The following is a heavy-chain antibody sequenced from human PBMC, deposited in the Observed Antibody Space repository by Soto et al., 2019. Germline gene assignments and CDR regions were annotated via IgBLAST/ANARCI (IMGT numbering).Heavy chain of an antibody. V-gene: IGHV3-74*01. Sequence: EVQLVESGGGLVQPGGSLRLSCAASGFTFSSYWMHWVRQAPGKGLVWVSRINSDGSSISYADSVKGRFTISRDNAKNTLYLQMNSLRAEDTAVYYCARGNIYYDYVWGSESGDYWGQGTLVTVSS. D-gene: IGHD3-16*01. CDR1: GFTFSSYW. CDR2: INSDGSSI. CDR3: ARGNIYYDYVWGSESGDY. J-gene: IGHJ4*02.